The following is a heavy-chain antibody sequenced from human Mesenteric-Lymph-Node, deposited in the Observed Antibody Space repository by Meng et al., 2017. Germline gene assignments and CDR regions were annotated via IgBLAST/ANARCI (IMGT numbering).Heavy chain of an antibody. CDR2: IYYSGST. V-gene: IGHV4-59*01. CDR1: GGPISSYY. D-gene: IGHD3-10*01. J-gene: IGHJ1*01. CDR3: ARAGYYGSGSYPRRYFQH. Sequence: SETLSLTCTVSGGPISSYYWSWIRQPPGKGLEWIGYIYYSGSTNYNPSLKSRVTISVDTSKNQFSLKLSSVTAADTAVYYCARAGYYGSGSYPRRYFQHWGQGTLVTVSS.